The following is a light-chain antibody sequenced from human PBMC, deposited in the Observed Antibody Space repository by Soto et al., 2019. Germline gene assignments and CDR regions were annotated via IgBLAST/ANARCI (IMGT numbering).Light chain of an antibody. CDR2: AAS. CDR1: QSISTY. CDR3: QQSYSRT. Sequence: QMTQSPSSVSASVGDRVTIICRASQSISTYLNWYQQKPGKAPKVLIYAASTLQSGVPSRFSGSGSETDFTLTISSLQPEDFATYYCQQSYSRTFGQGTKVDIK. V-gene: IGKV1-39*01. J-gene: IGKJ1*01.